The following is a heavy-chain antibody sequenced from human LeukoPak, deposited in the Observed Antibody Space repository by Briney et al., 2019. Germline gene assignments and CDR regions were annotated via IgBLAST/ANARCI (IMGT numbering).Heavy chain of an antibody. J-gene: IGHJ4*02. CDR2: ISSSSSYI. CDR3: ARATTGTTSLGY. CDR1: GFTFSSYS. D-gene: IGHD1-7*01. Sequence: GGSLRLSCAASGFTFSSYSMNWVHQAPGKGLEWVSSISSSSSYIYYADSVKGRFTISRDNAKNSLYLQMNSLRAEDTAVYYCARATTGTTSLGYWGQGTLVTVSS. V-gene: IGHV3-21*01.